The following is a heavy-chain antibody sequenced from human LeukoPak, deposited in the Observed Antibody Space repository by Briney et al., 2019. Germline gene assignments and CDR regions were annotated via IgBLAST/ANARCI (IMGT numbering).Heavy chain of an antibody. CDR2: IYPGDSDT. CDR3: ARRGYRSGANAFDI. CDR1: GYSFTSHW. J-gene: IGHJ3*02. V-gene: IGHV5-51*01. Sequence: GESLKISCKGSGYSFTSHWIDWVRQMPGKGLEWMGSIYPGDSDTRYSPSFQGQVTISADKSISTAYLQWSSLKASDTAMYYCARRGYRSGANAFDIWGQGTMVTVSS. D-gene: IGHD6-19*01.